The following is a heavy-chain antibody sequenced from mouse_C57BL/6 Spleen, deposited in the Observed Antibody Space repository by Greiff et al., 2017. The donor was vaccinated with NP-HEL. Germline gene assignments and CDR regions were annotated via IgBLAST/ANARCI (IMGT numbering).Heavy chain of an antibody. V-gene: IGHV1-82*01. J-gene: IGHJ3*01. CDR3: ASPYGSPWFAY. D-gene: IGHD1-1*01. CDR1: GYAFSSSW. Sequence: VMLVESGPELVKPGASVKISCKASGYAFSSSWMNWVKQRPGKGLEWIGRIYPGDGDTNYNGKFKGKATLTADKSSSTAYMQLSSLTSEDSAVYFCASPYGSPWFAYWGQGTLVTVSA. CDR2: IYPGDGDT.